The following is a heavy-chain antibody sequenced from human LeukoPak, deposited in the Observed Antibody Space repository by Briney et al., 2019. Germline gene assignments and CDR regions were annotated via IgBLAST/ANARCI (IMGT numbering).Heavy chain of an antibody. Sequence: GESLKISCKASGYSFIDYWIGWVRQTPAKGLEWMAIIYPGGSDSRYTYSPSFQGQVTISADKSISTTYLQWSSLKASDTAMYYCARSTSGSFDSWGQGTPVTVSS. D-gene: IGHD3-10*01. V-gene: IGHV5-51*01. J-gene: IGHJ4*02. CDR1: GYSFIDYW. CDR3: ARSTSGSFDS. CDR2: IYPGGSDS.